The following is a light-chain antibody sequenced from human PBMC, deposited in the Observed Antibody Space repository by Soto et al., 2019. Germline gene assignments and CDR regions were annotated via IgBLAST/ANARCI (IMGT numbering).Light chain of an antibody. CDR1: SSNIGSNY. CDR3: AAWDDSLSGWV. V-gene: IGLV1-47*02. J-gene: IGLJ3*02. Sequence: QSVLTQPPSASGTPGQRVTIACAGSSSNIGSNYVYWYQQLPGTAPKLLIYSNNQRPSGVPDRVSGSKSGTAASLAISGLRSEDEAYYYCAAWDDSLSGWVFGGGTKLTVL. CDR2: SNN.